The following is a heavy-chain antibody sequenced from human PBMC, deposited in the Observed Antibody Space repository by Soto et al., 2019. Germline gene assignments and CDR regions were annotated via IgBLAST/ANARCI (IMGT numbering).Heavy chain of an antibody. D-gene: IGHD2-15*01. Sequence: QVQLVQSGAEVKKPGSSVKVSCKASGGTFSSYAISWVRQAPGQGLEWMGGIIPIFGTANYAQKCQGRVTITADESTRTAEMELSSLRSEHTAVYYCATLSGGSRYYFYGMDVWGPGTTVTVSS. CDR2: IIPIFGTA. V-gene: IGHV1-69*12. CDR3: ATLSGGSRYYFYGMDV. CDR1: GGTFSSYA. J-gene: IGHJ6*02.